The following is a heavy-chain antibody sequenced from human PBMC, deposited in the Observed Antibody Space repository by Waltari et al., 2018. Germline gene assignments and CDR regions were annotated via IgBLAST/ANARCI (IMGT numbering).Heavy chain of an antibody. V-gene: IGHV4-39*01. CDR3: ARRADYGLDFDS. D-gene: IGHD4-17*01. Sequence: QLQLQASGPRLVKPSETLSLTCTVSGGSIDSGSSYWGWIRQAPGQGLEWIGNIYHSGRTDYNPSLESRVNMSVETSNNQFSLLLKSVTAADTALYYCARRADYGLDFDSWGQGTLVAVSS. CDR1: GGSIDSGSSY. CDR2: IYHSGRT. J-gene: IGHJ4*02.